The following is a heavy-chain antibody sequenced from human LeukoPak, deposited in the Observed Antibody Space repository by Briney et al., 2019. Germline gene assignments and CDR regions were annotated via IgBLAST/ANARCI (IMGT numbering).Heavy chain of an antibody. Sequence: GGSLRLSCAASGFTFSSYNIYWVRQAPGKGLEWVSYISSSRRTISYADSVKGRFTISRDNAKNSLYLQMNSLRAEDTAVYYCARSSSRYCSGGSCYSGVLGYFDYWGQGTLVTVSS. CDR3: ARSSSRYCSGGSCYSGVLGYFDY. V-gene: IGHV3-48*01. D-gene: IGHD2-15*01. CDR2: ISSSRRTI. J-gene: IGHJ4*02. CDR1: GFTFSSYN.